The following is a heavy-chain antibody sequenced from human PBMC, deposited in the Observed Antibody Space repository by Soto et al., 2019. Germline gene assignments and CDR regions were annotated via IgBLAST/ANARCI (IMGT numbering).Heavy chain of an antibody. CDR1: GFTFSGSA. Sequence: PGGSLRLSCAASGFTFSGSAMHWVRQAPGKGLEWVGRIRSKANSDATVYAASVKGRFTISRDDLKNTAYLQMNSLKTEDTAVYYCTTPSINYDILTDYFNYWGQGSLVTVSS. D-gene: IGHD3-9*01. CDR3: TTPSINYDILTDYFNY. J-gene: IGHJ4*02. V-gene: IGHV3-73*01. CDR2: IRSKANSDAT.